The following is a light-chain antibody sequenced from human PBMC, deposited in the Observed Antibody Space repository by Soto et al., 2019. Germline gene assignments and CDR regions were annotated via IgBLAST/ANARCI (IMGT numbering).Light chain of an antibody. CDR3: LQDFKYPRT. Sequence: AIQMTQSPSSLSGAVGGRVPITCRARQGIKNDLNWYQQKPGKAPQLPIYGASTLQRGVPSRFSGSGSGIDFTLTISSLQPEDFATYYCLQDFKYPRTFGPGTKVDIK. J-gene: IGKJ3*01. V-gene: IGKV1-6*01. CDR2: GAS. CDR1: QGIKND.